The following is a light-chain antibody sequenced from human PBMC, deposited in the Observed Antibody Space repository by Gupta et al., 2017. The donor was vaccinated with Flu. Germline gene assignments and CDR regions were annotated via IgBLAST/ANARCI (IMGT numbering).Light chain of an antibody. CDR1: QSISSW. Sequence: DIQMTQSPSTLSASVGDRVTITCRASQSISSWLAWYQQKPGKAPKLLIYKASSLESGVPSRFSGSGSGTEFTLTISSLQPDDFATYYCQQDNSSPNTFGQGTKLEIK. CDR2: KAS. V-gene: IGKV1-5*03. J-gene: IGKJ2*01. CDR3: QQDNSSPNT.